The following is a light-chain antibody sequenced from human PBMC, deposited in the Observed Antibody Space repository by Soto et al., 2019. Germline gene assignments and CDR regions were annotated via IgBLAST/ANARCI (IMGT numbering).Light chain of an antibody. CDR2: GAS. CDR3: QQYGSSLYT. CDR1: QSVSSSY. V-gene: IGKV3-20*01. J-gene: IGKJ1*01. Sequence: ESVLTQSPGTLSLSPGERATLSCRAIQSVSSSYLAWYQQKPGQAPRLLIYGASSRATGIPDRFSGSGSGTDFTLTISRLEPEGFAVYYCQQYGSSLYTFGQGTKVDIK.